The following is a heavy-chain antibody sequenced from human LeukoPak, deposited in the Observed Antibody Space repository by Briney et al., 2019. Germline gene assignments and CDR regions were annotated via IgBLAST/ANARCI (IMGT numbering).Heavy chain of an antibody. CDR2: VNSDESSL. J-gene: IGHJ3*02. V-gene: IGHV3-74*01. Sequence: PGGSLRLSCAASGFTFSDNWMHWVRQAPGKGQVWVSRVNSDESSLSYADAVKGRFTISRDNSKNTLYLQMGSLRAEDMAVYYCARAGGSPRAFDIWGQGTMVTVSS. CDR3: ARAGGSPRAFDI. CDR1: GFTFSDNW. D-gene: IGHD1-26*01.